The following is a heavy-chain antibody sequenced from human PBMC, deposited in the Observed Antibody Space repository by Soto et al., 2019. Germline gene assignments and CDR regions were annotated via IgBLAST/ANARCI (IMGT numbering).Heavy chain of an antibody. J-gene: IGHJ4*02. Sequence: SSETLSLTCAVYGGSFSGYYWSWIRQPPGKGLEWIGEINHSGSTNYNPSLKSRVTISVDTSKNQFSLKLSSVTAADTAVYYCARGGGAAAGFDYWGQGTLVTVSS. V-gene: IGHV4-34*01. CDR1: GGSFSGYY. CDR3: ARGGGAAAGFDY. D-gene: IGHD6-13*01. CDR2: INHSGST.